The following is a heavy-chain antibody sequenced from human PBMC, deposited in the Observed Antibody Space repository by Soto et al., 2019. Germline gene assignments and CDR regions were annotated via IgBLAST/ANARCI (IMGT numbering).Heavy chain of an antibody. CDR1: GFTFSNYA. V-gene: IGHV3-30-3*01. Sequence: QVQLVESGGGVAQPGGSLRLSCAASGFTFSNYAMHWVRQAPGRGLEWVSVISFDGGNKYYADSVKGRFTISRHNSNNTLYLQMNSLRPEDTAVYYCAREIAVAGAEVFDYWGQGTLVIVSS. CDR2: ISFDGGNK. CDR3: AREIAVAGAEVFDY. D-gene: IGHD6-19*01. J-gene: IGHJ4*02.